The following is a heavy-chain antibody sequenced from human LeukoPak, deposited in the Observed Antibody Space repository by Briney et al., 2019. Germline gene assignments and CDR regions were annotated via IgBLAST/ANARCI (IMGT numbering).Heavy chain of an antibody. D-gene: IGHD3-22*01. CDR1: GFTFSSYA. V-gene: IGHV3-30*18. CDR2: ISYDGGNK. J-gene: IGHJ4*02. Sequence: GGSLRLSCAASGFTFSSYAMSWVRQAPGKGLEWVAVISYDGGNKYYAESVKGRFTISRDNSKNTLYLQMNSLRAEDTAVYYCAKDGAFGDSSGHHLDYWGQGTLVTVSS. CDR3: AKDGAFGDSSGHHLDY.